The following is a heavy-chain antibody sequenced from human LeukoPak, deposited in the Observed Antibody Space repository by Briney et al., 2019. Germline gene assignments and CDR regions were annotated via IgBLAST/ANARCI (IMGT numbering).Heavy chain of an antibody. CDR3: ARVGGDYLDWFDP. D-gene: IGHD4-17*01. V-gene: IGHV4-59*11. J-gene: IGHJ5*02. CDR1: GGSISSHY. CDR2: IYYSGST. Sequence: SETLSLTCTVSGGSISSHYWSWIRQPPGKGLEWIGYIYYSGSTNYNPSLKSRVTISVDTSKNQFSLKLSSVTAADTAVYYCARVGGDYLDWFDPWGQGTLVTVSS.